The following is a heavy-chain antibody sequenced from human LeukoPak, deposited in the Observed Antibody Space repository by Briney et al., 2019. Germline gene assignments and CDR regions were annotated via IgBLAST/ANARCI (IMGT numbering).Heavy chain of an antibody. CDR3: AREAKVRGVSSGMDV. CDR2: IYHSGST. CDR1: GYSINDGYY. D-gene: IGHD3-10*01. V-gene: IGHV4-38-2*02. Sequence: SETLSLTCAVSGYSINDGYYWGWIRQPPGKGLEWIGEIYHSGSTNYNPSLKSRVTISVDKSKNQCSLKLSSVTAADTAVYYCAREAKVRGVSSGMDVWGQGTTVTVSS. J-gene: IGHJ6*02.